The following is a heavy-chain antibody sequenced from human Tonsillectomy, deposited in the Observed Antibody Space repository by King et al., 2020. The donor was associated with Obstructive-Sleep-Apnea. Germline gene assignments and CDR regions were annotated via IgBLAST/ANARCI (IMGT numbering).Heavy chain of an antibody. Sequence: VQLVESGGGVVQPGRSLRLSCAASGFTFSSYAMHWVRQAPGKGLEWATIISYDGSNKYYADSVKGRFTISRDNSKNTLYLQMNSLRAEDTAVYYCARGGIAATGILDYWGQGTLVTVSS. CDR3: ARGGIAATGILDY. CDR2: ISYDGSNK. V-gene: IGHV3-30*04. CDR1: GFTFSSYA. J-gene: IGHJ4*02. D-gene: IGHD6-13*01.